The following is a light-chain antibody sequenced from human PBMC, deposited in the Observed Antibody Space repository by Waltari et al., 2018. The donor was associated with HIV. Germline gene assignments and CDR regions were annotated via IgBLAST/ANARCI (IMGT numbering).Light chain of an antibody. CDR3: QQYNSYSRT. Sequence: DIQMTQSPSTLSTSVGDRVTITCRASQSISSWVAWYQQKPGKAPKLLIYKASSLESVVPSRFSGSGSGTEFTLTISSLQPDDFATYYCQQYNSYSRTFGQGTKVEIK. CDR2: KAS. V-gene: IGKV1-5*03. CDR1: QSISSW. J-gene: IGKJ1*01.